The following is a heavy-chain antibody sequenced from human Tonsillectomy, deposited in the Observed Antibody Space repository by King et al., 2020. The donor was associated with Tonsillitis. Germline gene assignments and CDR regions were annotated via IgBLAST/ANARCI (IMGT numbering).Heavy chain of an antibody. D-gene: IGHD2-15*01. CDR1: GGTFSSYA. J-gene: IGHJ4*02. V-gene: IGHV1-69*01. CDR2: IIPIFGTA. CDR3: ARDRGSLPGGPLAYFDY. Sequence: VQLVESGAEVKKPGSSVKVSCKASGGTFSSYAISWVRQAPGQGLEWMGGIIPIFGTANYAQKFQGRVTITADESTSTAYMELSSLRSEDTAVYYCARDRGSLPGGPLAYFDYWGQGTLVTVSS.